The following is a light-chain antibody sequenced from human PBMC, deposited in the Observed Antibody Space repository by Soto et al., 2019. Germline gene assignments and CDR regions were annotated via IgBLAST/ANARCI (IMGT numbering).Light chain of an antibody. Sequence: EVVLTQSPATLSLSPGERVTLSCTASQGISYSLAWYLQKPGQAPRLLIYDVSNRAAGIPARFSGSGSATDFTLTISNLEPEDFAVYYCQQRNNWPSTFGQGTRLEMK. CDR2: DVS. CDR1: QGISYS. CDR3: QQRNNWPST. J-gene: IGKJ5*01. V-gene: IGKV3-11*01.